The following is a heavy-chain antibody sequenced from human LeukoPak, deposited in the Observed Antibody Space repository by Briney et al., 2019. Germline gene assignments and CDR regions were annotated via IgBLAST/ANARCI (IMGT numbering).Heavy chain of an antibody. D-gene: IGHD1-26*01. CDR2: INANSGDT. V-gene: IGHV1-2*06. CDR3: ARDVSSTSNWEFDY. Sequence: ASVKVSCKASGYTFFSHDINWVRQAPGQGLEWMGRINANSGDTEYEQKFQGRVTMTRDTSINTAYVEVRWLISDDTAIYVCARDVSSTSNWEFDYWGQGTLVTVSS. CDR1: GYTFFSHD. J-gene: IGHJ4*02.